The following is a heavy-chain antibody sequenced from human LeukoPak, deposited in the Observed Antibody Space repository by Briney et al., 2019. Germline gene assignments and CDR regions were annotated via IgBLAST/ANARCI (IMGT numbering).Heavy chain of an antibody. V-gene: IGHV3-33*01. CDR3: ARDRGDHYYLDC. Sequence: GRSLRLSCAASGFIFSSYGMHWVRQAPGKGLEWVAFIWYDGSSKYYADSVKGRFTISRDNSKNTLYLQMNSLRVEDTGVYFYARDRGDHYYLDCWGQGTLVTVSS. CDR1: GFIFSSYG. J-gene: IGHJ4*02. D-gene: IGHD4-17*01. CDR2: IWYDGSSK.